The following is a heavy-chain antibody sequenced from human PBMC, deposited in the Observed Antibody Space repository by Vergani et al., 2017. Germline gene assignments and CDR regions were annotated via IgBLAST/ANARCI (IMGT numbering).Heavy chain of an antibody. D-gene: IGHD6-19*01. CDR2: ISSSSSYI. CDR1: GFTFSSYS. V-gene: IGHV3-21*01. J-gene: IGHJ6*02. Sequence: EVQLVESGGGLVKPGGSLRLSCAASGFTFSSYSMNWVRQAPGKGLEWVSSISSSSSYIYYADSVKGRFTISRDNAKSSLYLQMNSLRAEDTAVYYCARGSVAGNYYYYGMDVWGQGTTVTVSS. CDR3: ARGSVAGNYYYYGMDV.